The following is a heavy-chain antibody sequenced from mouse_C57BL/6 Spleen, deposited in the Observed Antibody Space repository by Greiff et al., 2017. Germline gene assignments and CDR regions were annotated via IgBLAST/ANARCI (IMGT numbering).Heavy chain of an antibody. CDR1: GYTFTSYW. J-gene: IGHJ4*01. Sequence: VQLQQPGAELVRPGSSVKLSCKASGYTFTSYWMHWVKQRPIQGLEWIGNIDPSVSETHYNQKFKDKATLTVDKSSSTAYMQLSSLTSEDSAVYYSGRGGNAMDYWGQGPAVTVAS. CDR2: IDPSVSET. V-gene: IGHV1-52*01. CDR3: GRGGNAMDY.